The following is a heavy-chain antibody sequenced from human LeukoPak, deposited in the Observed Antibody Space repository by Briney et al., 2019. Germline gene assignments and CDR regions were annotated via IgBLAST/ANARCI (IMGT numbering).Heavy chain of an antibody. CDR2: ITWNGNSL. J-gene: IGHJ3*02. CDR3: AKAIAAAGPRAYDALDI. V-gene: IGHV3-9*01. Sequence: PGGSLRLSCAASGFTFDDYAMHWVRQAPGKGLEWVSGITWNGNSLVYADSVKGRFTISRDNAKNSLFLQMNSLRSEDTALYYCAKAIAAAGPRAYDALDIWGQGTMVTVSS. D-gene: IGHD6-13*01. CDR1: GFTFDDYA.